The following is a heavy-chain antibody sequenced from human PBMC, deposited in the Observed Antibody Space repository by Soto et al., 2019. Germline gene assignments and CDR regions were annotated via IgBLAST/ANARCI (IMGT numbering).Heavy chain of an antibody. CDR2: IPQDGVDG. D-gene: IGHD2-21*02. CDR1: GFTFSMYS. Sequence: GGSLRLSCEVSGFTFSMYSMSWVRQSPGKGLEWVAKIPQDGVDGHYADSVKGRFTISRVNGKNSLYLQLNNLRAEDTAVYYCARDHLILPAHDFFYGSDVWGRGATVTVSS. CDR3: ARDHLILPAHDFFYGSDV. V-gene: IGHV3-7*03. J-gene: IGHJ6*02.